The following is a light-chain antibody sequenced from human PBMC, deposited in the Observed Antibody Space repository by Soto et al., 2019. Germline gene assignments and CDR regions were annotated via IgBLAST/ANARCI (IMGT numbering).Light chain of an antibody. Sequence: EIVLTQSPGTLSLSPGERATLSCRASQSVSSSHLAWYQQQPGQAPRLLIYGASSRATGIPDGFSGSGSGTDFTITISRLEPEDVAVYYCHQYGSSPYTFGQGTKMEIK. CDR1: QSVSSSH. CDR3: HQYGSSPYT. CDR2: GAS. V-gene: IGKV3-20*01. J-gene: IGKJ2*01.